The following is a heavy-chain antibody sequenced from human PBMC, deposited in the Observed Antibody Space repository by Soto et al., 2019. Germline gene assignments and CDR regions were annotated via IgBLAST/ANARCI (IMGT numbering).Heavy chain of an antibody. V-gene: IGHV3-30*18. D-gene: IGHD3-3*01. J-gene: IGHJ4*02. CDR2: ISYDGSNK. CDR3: ANDLVEWSTPHSDY. Sequence: QVQLVESGGGVVQPGRSLRLSCAASGFTFSSYGMHWVRQAPGKGLEWVAVISYDGSNKYYADSVKGRFTISRDNSKNTLYLQMNSLRAEDTAVYYCANDLVEWSTPHSDYWGQGTLVTVSS. CDR1: GFTFSSYG.